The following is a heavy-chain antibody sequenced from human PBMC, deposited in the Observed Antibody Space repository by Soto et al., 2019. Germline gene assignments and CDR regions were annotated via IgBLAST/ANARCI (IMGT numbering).Heavy chain of an antibody. Sequence: TLSLTCAVSGGSLRGHYWSWIRQSPEKGLEWIGEINHSGFTNYNPTLKSRVTISRDASKNQFSLRLSSMTAADSAVYFCARAAVKLGATLFDSWGQGTLVTVSS. CDR3: ARAAVKLGATLFDS. J-gene: IGHJ4*02. V-gene: IGHV4-34*01. D-gene: IGHD1-26*01. CDR1: GGSLRGHY. CDR2: INHSGFT.